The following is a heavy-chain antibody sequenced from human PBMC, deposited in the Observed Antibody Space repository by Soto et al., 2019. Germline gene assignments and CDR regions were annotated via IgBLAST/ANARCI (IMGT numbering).Heavy chain of an antibody. J-gene: IGHJ4*02. Sequence: QVHLMQSGAEVKKSGASVKVSCKASGYTFNYFGISWVRQAPGQGLEWMGWINVYNGNTDYAQKFQGRVTMTTDTATSTAYMELTSLRFDDTTIYYCARAIAGGYGHTTLDYWGQGTLVTVSS. D-gene: IGHD5-18*01. CDR2: INVYNGNT. CDR3: ARAIAGGYGHTTLDY. CDR1: GYTFNYFG. V-gene: IGHV1-18*01.